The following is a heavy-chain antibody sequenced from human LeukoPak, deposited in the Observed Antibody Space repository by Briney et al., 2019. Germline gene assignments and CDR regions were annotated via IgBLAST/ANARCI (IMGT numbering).Heavy chain of an antibody. D-gene: IGHD6-13*01. Sequence: GGSLRLSCAASGFTFISYSMNWVRQAPGKGLEWVSHITASGTAMFYADSVKGRFTISRDNAKNSLYLQMNSLRDEDTAVYYCAKDLSVYSSSWSAWDYWGQGTLVTVSS. J-gene: IGHJ4*02. CDR1: GFTFISYS. CDR2: ITASGTAM. CDR3: AKDLSVYSSSWSAWDY. V-gene: IGHV3-48*02.